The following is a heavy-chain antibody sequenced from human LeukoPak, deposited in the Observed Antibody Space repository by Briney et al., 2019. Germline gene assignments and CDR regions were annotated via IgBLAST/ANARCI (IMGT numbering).Heavy chain of an antibody. CDR2: ISPNSGDT. Sequence: ASVKVSCKSSGYTFSAHYIHRVRQAPGQGLEWMGWISPNSGDTISAQKFQGRVTMTRHTSSTTAYMELSGLTSDDTAVYYCARGRSNNDDSPEDYWGQGTLVTVSS. CDR3: ARGRSNNDDSPEDY. D-gene: IGHD1/OR15-1a*01. V-gene: IGHV1-2*02. J-gene: IGHJ4*02. CDR1: GYTFSAHY.